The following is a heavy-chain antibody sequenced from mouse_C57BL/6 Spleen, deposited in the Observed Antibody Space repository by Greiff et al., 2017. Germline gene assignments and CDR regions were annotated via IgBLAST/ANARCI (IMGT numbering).Heavy chain of an antibody. Sequence: VKLQQPGAELVMPGASVKLSCKASGYTFTSYWMHWVKQRPGQGLEWIGEIDPSDSYTNYNQKFKGKSTLTVDKSSSTAYMQLSSLTSEDSAVCYCAREGGAYWGQGNLGTGSA. CDR1: GYTFTSYW. CDR2: IDPSDSYT. CDR3: AREGGAY. J-gene: IGHJ3*01. V-gene: IGHV1-69*01.